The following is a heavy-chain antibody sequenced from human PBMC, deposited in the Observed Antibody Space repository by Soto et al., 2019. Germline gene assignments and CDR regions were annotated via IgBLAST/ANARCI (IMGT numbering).Heavy chain of an antibody. CDR1: GYSFSTYD. V-gene: IGHV1-18*04. CDR3: ATSYDSGFDP. Sequence: ASVKVSCKASGYSFSTYDISWLRQAPGQQPEWMGRISPKSGNTNYAQKFQDRVTMTADTSSNTAYMELRGLRSDDTATYYCATSYDSGFDPWGQGTLVTVSP. CDR2: ISPKSGNT. D-gene: IGHD3-3*01. J-gene: IGHJ5*02.